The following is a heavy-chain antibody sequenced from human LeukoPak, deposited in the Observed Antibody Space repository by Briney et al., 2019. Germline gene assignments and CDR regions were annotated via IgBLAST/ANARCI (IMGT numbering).Heavy chain of an antibody. D-gene: IGHD3-9*01. CDR2: LSHDGSDN. J-gene: IGHJ3*02. Sequence: GGSLRLSCVASGLIFSSYSMHWIRQAPGKGLEWVAVLSHDGSDNYYADSVKGRLTVSRDNPKNTLYLQMNSLRPEDTAVFYCARRVTPGDILTGTKSPDAFDIWGQGTMVTVSS. CDR3: ARRVTPGDILTGTKSPDAFDI. V-gene: IGHV3-30*04. CDR1: GLIFSSYS.